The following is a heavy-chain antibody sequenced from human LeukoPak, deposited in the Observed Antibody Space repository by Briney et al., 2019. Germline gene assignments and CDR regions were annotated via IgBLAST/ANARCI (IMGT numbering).Heavy chain of an antibody. CDR2: IRSKAYNETT. J-gene: IGHJ4*02. CDR3: SVDIGDY. V-gene: IGHV3-49*04. CDR1: GFTFGDYT. D-gene: IGHD2-2*03. Sequence: GGSLRLSCRTSGFTFGDYTMTWVRQAPGKGLEWVGFIRSKAYNETTDYVASVKGRFTISRDDSKSIAYLQMNSLKSDDTAVYYCSVDIGDYWGQGTLVTVSS.